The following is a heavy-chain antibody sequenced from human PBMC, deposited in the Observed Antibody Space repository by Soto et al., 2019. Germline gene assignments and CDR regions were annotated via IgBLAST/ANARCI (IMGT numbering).Heavy chain of an antibody. Sequence: PSETLSLTCAVYGGSFSGYYWSWIRQPPGKGLEWIGDINHSGSTNYNPSLKSRVTISVDTSKNQFSLKLSSVTAADTAVYYCARSRSVELSDYWGQGTLVTVSS. J-gene: IGHJ4*02. V-gene: IGHV4-34*01. CDR3: ARSRSVELSDY. CDR1: GGSFSGYY. D-gene: IGHD1-7*01. CDR2: INHSGST.